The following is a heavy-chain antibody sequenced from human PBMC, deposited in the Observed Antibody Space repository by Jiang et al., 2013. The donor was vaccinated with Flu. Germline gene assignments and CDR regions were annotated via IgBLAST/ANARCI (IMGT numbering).Heavy chain of an antibody. V-gene: IGHV5-10-1*01. CDR3: ARLGSSSSEGPLYYYYYGMDV. J-gene: IGHJ6*02. D-gene: IGHD6-6*01. CDR2: IDPSDSYT. CDR1: GYSFTSYW. Sequence: GAEVKKPGESLRISCKGSGYSFTSYWISWVRRMPGKGLEWMGRIDPSDSYTNYSPSFQGHVTISADKSISTAYLQWSSLKASDTAMYYCARLGSSSSEGPLYYYYYGMDVWGQGTTVTVSS.